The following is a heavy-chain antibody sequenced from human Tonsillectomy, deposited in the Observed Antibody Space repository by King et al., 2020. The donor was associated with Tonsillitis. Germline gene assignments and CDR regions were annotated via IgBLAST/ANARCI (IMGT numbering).Heavy chain of an antibody. CDR1: NAG. CDR2: SKSKTDGGTT. Sequence: NAGMRWVRQAPGKGLEWVGRSKSKTDGGTTDYAAPVKGRFTITRDGSKNTLYLLMNSRQTEDTALYYCTTRGMDCTHGVCSIADYCGQGTLVTVSS. J-gene: IGHJ4*02. CDR3: TTRGMDCTHGVCSIADY. V-gene: IGHV3-15*01. D-gene: IGHD2-8*01.